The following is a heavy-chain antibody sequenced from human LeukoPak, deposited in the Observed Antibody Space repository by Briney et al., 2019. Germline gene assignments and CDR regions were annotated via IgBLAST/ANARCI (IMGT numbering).Heavy chain of an antibody. Sequence: SVKVSCKASGGTFSSYAISWVRQAPGQGLEWMGGIIPIFGTANYAQKFQGRVTITTDESTSTAYMELSSLRSEDTAVYYCARAVGAIYYYYYYMDVWGKGTTVTVSS. CDR2: IIPIFGTA. J-gene: IGHJ6*03. CDR1: GGTFSSYA. D-gene: IGHD1-26*01. V-gene: IGHV1-69*05. CDR3: ARAVGAIYYYYYYMDV.